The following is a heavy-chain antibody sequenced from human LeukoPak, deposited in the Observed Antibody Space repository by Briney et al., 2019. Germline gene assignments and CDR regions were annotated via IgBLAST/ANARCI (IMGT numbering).Heavy chain of an antibody. D-gene: IGHD2-2*02. CDR3: ARSDQPLLYRSWDTQYYFDY. CDR2: IYYSGST. V-gene: IGHV4-59*08. Sequence: SETLSLTCTVSGGSISSYYWSWIRQPPGKGLEWIGYIYYSGSTNYNPSLKGRVTISVDTSKNQFSLKLSSVTAADTAVYYCARSDQPLLYRSWDTQYYFDYWGQGTLVTVSS. CDR1: GGSISSYY. J-gene: IGHJ4*02.